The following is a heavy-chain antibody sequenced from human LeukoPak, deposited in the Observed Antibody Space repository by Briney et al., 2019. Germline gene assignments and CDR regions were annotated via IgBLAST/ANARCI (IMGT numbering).Heavy chain of an antibody. CDR2: ISVGSSYI. J-gene: IGHJ4*02. Sequence: GGSLRLSCAVSVFTSSPFSMNWVRQAPGKGLEWVSSISVGSSYIYYADSVKGRFTISTDNAKKSLYLQMNNLRAEDTAVYYCARGASTLEFFDYRGPGTVVTVSS. D-gene: IGHD3-3*01. CDR1: VFTSSPFS. CDR3: ARGASTLEFFDY. V-gene: IGHV3-21*01.